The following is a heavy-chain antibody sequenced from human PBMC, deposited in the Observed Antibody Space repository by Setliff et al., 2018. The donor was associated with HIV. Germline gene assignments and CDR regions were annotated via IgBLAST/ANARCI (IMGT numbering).Heavy chain of an antibody. CDR1: GGSFSNFF. V-gene: IGHV4-4*09. Sequence: PSETLSLPCTVSGGSFSNFFWNWIRQPPGKGLEWIGYINSSGTTNYNPSLKSRVNISIDPSKNHFTLRLSSVTVADTAVYYCARRGRFMGWFDPWGQGSLVTVSS. J-gene: IGHJ5*02. CDR2: INSSGTT. D-gene: IGHD3-3*01. CDR3: ARRGRFMGWFDP.